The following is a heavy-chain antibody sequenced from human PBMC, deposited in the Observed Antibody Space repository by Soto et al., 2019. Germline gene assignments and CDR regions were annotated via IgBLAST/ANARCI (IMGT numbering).Heavy chain of an antibody. V-gene: IGHV1-69*04. CDR1: GGTFSSYT. CDR2: IIPILGIA. CDR3: ARDPVQIAARPLLVVGTVG. J-gene: IGHJ4*02. D-gene: IGHD6-6*01. Sequence: ASVKVSCKASGGTFSSYTISWVRRAPGQGLEWMGRIIPILGIANYAQKFQGRVTITADKSTSTAYMELSSLRSEDTAVYYCARDPVQIAARPLLVVGTVGWGQGTLVTVSS.